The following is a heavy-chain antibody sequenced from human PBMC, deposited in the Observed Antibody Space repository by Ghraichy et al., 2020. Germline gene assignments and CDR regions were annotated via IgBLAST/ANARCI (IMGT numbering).Heavy chain of an antibody. Sequence: SETLSLTCTVSGGSISSGGYCWSWIRQHPGKGLEWIGYIYYSGSTHYNPSLKSRVTISVDTSKNQFSLKLSSVTAADTAVYYCARDYYDSRGYGYGMDVWGQGTTVTVSS. J-gene: IGHJ6*02. CDR1: GGSISSGGYC. CDR3: ARDYYDSRGYGYGMDV. CDR2: IYYSGST. D-gene: IGHD3-22*01. V-gene: IGHV4-31*03.